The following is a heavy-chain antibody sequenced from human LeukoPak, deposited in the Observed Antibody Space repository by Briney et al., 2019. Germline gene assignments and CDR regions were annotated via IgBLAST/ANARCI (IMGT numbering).Heavy chain of an antibody. V-gene: IGHV3-23*05. CDR3: IVFGDSNH. Sequence: GGSLRLSCTASGFTFSGYSMIWVRQAPGKGLEWVSAIHTSGDTCYADSVMGRFTIPRDTSKNTLYLQINSLRVEDTAVYYCIVFGDSNHWGQGTLVTVSS. D-gene: IGHD4-17*01. J-gene: IGHJ5*02. CDR1: GFTFSGYS. CDR2: IHTSGDT.